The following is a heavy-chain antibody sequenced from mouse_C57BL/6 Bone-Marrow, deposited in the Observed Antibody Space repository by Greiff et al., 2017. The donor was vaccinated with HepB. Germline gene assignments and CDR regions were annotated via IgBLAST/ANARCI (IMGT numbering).Heavy chain of an antibody. J-gene: IGHJ3*01. Sequence: VQLQQSGAELARPGASVKLSCKASGYTFTSYGISWVKQRTGQGLEWIGEIYPRSGNTYYNEKFKGKATLTADKSSSTAYMELRSLTYKDSAVYLCATGFMTTVVQWGQGTLVTVSA. V-gene: IGHV1-81*01. D-gene: IGHD1-1*01. CDR1: GYTFTSYG. CDR3: ATGFMTTVVQ. CDR2: IYPRSGNT.